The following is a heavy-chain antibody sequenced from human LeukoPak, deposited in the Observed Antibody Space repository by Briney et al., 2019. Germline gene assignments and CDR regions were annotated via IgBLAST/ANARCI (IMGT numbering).Heavy chain of an antibody. CDR1: GYTFSSHG. V-gene: IGHV1-18*01. CDR3: ASAGIDRWELLTHAFDI. D-gene: IGHD4-23*01. J-gene: IGHJ3*02. Sequence: SVKVSCKASGYTFSSHGINWVRQAPGQGLEWMGWINSYNGDTNYAQKFQGRVTLTTDTSTSTAYMELRSLRSDDTAVYYCASAGIDRWELLTHAFDIWGQGTMVTVSS. CDR2: INSYNGDT.